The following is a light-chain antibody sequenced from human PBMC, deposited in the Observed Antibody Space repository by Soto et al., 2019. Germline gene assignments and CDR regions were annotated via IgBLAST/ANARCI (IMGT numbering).Light chain of an antibody. Sequence: DIVMPQSPDSLAVSLSEATLVKXSSCPRGIYSSNNKNYLAWYQQKPGQPPKLLIYWASTRESGVPDRFSGSGSGTDFTLTISSLQAEDVAVYYCQQYYSTPLTVGGGTKVDIK. CDR2: WAS. V-gene: IGKV4-1*01. J-gene: IGKJ4*01. CDR1: PRGIYSSNNKNY. CDR3: QQYYSTPLT.